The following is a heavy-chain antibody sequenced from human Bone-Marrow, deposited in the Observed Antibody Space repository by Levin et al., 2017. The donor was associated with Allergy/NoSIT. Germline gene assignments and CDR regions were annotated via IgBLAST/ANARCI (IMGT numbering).Heavy chain of an antibody. D-gene: IGHD2-2*02. CDR1: GGSISSGSYY. CDR2: IYTSGST. V-gene: IGHV4-61*02. J-gene: IGHJ3*02. Sequence: SETLSLTCTVSGGSISSGSYYWSWIRQPAGKGLEWIGRIYTSGSTNYNPSLKSRVTISVDTSKNQFSLKLSSVTAADTAVYYCASAPSSYCSSTSCHIHYDAFDIWGQGTMVTVSS. CDR3: ASAPSSYCSSTSCHIHYDAFDI.